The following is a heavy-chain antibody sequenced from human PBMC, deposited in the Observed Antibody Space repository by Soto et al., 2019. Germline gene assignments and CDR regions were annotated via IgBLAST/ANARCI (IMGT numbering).Heavy chain of an antibody. CDR1: GFTFSNAW. V-gene: IGHV3-15*07. CDR2: IKSKTDGGTT. J-gene: IGHJ4*02. Sequence: GGSLRLSCAASGFTFSNAWMNWVRQAPGKGLEWVGRIKSKTDGGTTDYAAPVKGRFTISRDDSKNTLYLQMNSLKTEDTAVYYCTTDPNPYYDYVWGSYPQAFYYFDYWGQGTLVTVSS. D-gene: IGHD3-16*02. CDR3: TTDPNPYYDYVWGSYPQAFYYFDY.